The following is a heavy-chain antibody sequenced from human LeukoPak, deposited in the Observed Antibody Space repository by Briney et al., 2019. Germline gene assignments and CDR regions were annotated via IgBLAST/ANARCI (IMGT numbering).Heavy chain of an antibody. J-gene: IGHJ3*02. CDR1: GFTFSSYE. CDR3: AREIAEQWLVLHDAFDI. CDR2: ISRSGSTI. V-gene: IGHV3-48*03. Sequence: GGSLRLSCAASGFTFSSYEMNWVRQAPGKGLEWVSYISRSGSTIYYADSVKGRFTISRDNAKNSLYLQMNSLRAEDTAVYYCAREIAEQWLVLHDAFDIWGQGTMVTVSS. D-gene: IGHD6-19*01.